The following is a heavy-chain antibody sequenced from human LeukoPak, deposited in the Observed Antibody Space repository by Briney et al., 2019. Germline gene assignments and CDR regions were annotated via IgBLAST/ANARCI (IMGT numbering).Heavy chain of an antibody. J-gene: IGHJ6*02. CDR3: ARVFGVYSSGWYVYYYGMDV. Sequence: SETLSLTCAVYGGSFSGYYRSWIRQPPGKGLEWIGEINHSGSTNYNPSLKSRVTISVDTSKNQFSLKLSSVTAADTAVYYCARVFGVYSSGWYVYYYGMDVWGQGTTVTVSS. CDR1: GGSFSGYY. CDR2: INHSGST. D-gene: IGHD6-19*01. V-gene: IGHV4-34*01.